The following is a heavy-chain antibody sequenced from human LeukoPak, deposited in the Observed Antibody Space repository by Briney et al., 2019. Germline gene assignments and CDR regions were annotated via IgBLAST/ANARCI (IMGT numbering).Heavy chain of an antibody. CDR2: VRYDGSDK. CDR1: GFTFSSHG. CDR3: AKTGGRDGYGFDS. D-gene: IGHD5-24*01. V-gene: IGHV3-33*06. J-gene: IGHJ4*02. Sequence: PGTSLRLSCAASGFTFSSHGMHWFRQAPGKGLEWVAVVRYDGSDKYYADSVKGRFTISRDNSKNTLYLQMNSLRAEDTALYYCAKTGGRDGYGFDSWGQGTLVTVSP.